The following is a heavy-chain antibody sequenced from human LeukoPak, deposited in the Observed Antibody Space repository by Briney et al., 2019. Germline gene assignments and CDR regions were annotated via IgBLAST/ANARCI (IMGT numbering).Heavy chain of an antibody. J-gene: IGHJ4*02. Sequence: GGSLRLSCAASGFTFTTYWMSWVRQAPGKVLEWVANINQDGSEKYYVDSVKGRFTISRDNAKNSLYLQMNSLRAEDTAVYFCVRANGSNPLWGQGTLVPV. CDR1: GFTFTTYW. CDR2: INQDGSEK. D-gene: IGHD1-26*01. V-gene: IGHV3-7*01. CDR3: VRANGSNPL.